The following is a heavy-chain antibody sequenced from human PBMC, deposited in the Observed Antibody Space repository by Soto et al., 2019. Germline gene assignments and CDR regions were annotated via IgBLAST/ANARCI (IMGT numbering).Heavy chain of an antibody. CDR2: ISYDGSNK. V-gene: IGHV3-30-3*01. CDR3: ARGIVYGGTEYFQH. J-gene: IGHJ1*01. CDR1: GFTFSSYA. Sequence: QVQLVESGGGVVQPGRYLRLSWAASGFTFSSYAMHWVRQALGKGLEWVAVISYDGSNKYYADSVKGRCTISRDNSKNTLYLQMNSLRAEDTAVYYFARGIVYGGTEYFQHWGQGTLVTVSS. D-gene: IGHD4-17*01.